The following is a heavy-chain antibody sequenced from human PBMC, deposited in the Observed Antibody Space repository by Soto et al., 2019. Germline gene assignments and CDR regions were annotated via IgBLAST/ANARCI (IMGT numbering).Heavy chain of an antibody. CDR3: AGELQYCSGGSCYPGWFDP. V-gene: IGHV1-69*12. Sequence: QVQLVQSGAEVKKPGSSVKVSCKASGGTFSSYAISWVRQAPGQGLEWMGGIIPIFGTANYEQKFQGRVTITADESRGTAYMELSSMRSEDTAVDYCAGELQYCSGGSCYPGWFDPWGQGTLVTVSS. CDR2: IIPIFGTA. J-gene: IGHJ5*02. D-gene: IGHD2-15*01. CDR1: GGTFSSYA.